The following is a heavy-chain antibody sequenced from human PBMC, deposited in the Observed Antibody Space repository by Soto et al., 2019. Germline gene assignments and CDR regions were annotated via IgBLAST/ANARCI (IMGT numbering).Heavy chain of an antibody. CDR3: ARGIGYYCSGSPRTDGMDV. Sequence: ASVKVSCKASGYTFTGYYMHWVRQAPGQGLEWMGWINPNSGGTNYAQKFQGWVTMTRDTSISTAYMELSRLRSDDTAVYYCARGIGYYCSGSPRTDGMDVWGQGTTVTVSS. CDR1: GYTFTGYY. CDR2: INPNSGGT. D-gene: IGHD3-10*01. V-gene: IGHV1-2*04. J-gene: IGHJ6*02.